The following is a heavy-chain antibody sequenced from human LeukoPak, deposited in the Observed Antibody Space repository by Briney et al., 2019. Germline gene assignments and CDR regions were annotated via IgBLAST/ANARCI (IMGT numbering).Heavy chain of an antibody. Sequence: ASVKVSCKASGGTFSSYAISWVRQAPGQGLEWMGRIIPILGIANYAQKFQGRVTITADKSTSTAYMELSSLRSEDTAVYYCARDRYYYDSNGPGSWFDPWGQGTLVTVSS. J-gene: IGHJ5*02. CDR1: GGTFSSYA. CDR2: IIPILGIA. V-gene: IGHV1-69*04. CDR3: ARDRYYYDSNGPGSWFDP. D-gene: IGHD3-22*01.